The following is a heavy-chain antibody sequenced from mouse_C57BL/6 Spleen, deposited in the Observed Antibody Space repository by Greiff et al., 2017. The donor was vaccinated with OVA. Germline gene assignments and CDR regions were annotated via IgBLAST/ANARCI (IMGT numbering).Heavy chain of an antibody. CDR3: ATVYYGSSEVGMDY. Sequence: EVQLQQSGPELVKPGASVKIPCKASGYTFTDYNMDWVKQSHGKSLEWIGDINPNNGGTIYNQKFKGKATLTVDKSSSTAYMELRSLTSEDTAVYYCATVYYGSSEVGMDYWGQGTSVTVSS. V-gene: IGHV1-18*01. D-gene: IGHD1-1*01. CDR2: INPNNGGT. CDR1: GYTFTDYN. J-gene: IGHJ4*01.